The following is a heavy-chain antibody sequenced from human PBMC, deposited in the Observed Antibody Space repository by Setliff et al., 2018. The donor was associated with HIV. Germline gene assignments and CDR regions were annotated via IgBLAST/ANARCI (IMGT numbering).Heavy chain of an antibody. CDR2: INGNSGGT. J-gene: IGHJ4*02. D-gene: IGHD2-21*01. CDR1: GYTFTGHY. CDR3: ARQKDWMVVITGDLDS. V-gene: IGHV1-2*06. Sequence: ASGYTFTGHYMHWVRQAPGQGLEWMGRINGNSGGTKYAEKFQGRVTMTRDPSISTAFMELYRLTSDDTAVYYCARQKDWMVVITGDLDSWGQGALVTVSS.